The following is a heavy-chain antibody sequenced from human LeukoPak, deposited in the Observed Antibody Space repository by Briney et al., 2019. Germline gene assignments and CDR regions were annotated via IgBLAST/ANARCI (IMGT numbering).Heavy chain of an antibody. CDR1: GFTVSSND. V-gene: IGHV3-53*01. CDR2: IYSGGST. Sequence: GGSLTLPCPASGFTVSSNDMSWVRQAPGKGLEWVSVIYSGGSTYYADSVKGRFTISRDNSKNTLYLQMNSLRAEDTAVYYCATYFYDSSCYYYPTDYRLRGTLVTVSS. J-gene: IGHJ4*02. D-gene: IGHD3-22*01. CDR3: ATYFYDSSCYYYPTDY.